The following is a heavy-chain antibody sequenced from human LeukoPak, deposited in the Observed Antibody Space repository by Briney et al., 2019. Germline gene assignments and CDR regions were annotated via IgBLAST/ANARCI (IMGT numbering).Heavy chain of an antibody. CDR2: ISSSGSLI. V-gene: IGHV3-48*03. CDR1: GFTFSSYE. J-gene: IGHJ3*02. D-gene: IGHD3-16*01. CDR3: AREYEDAFDI. Sequence: GESLRLSCAASGFTFSSYEMNWVRQAPGRGLEWVSYISSSGSLIFYADSVTGRFTVSRDNAKNSLYLQMNSRRAEDTAFYYCAREYEDAFDIWGQGTMVTVSS.